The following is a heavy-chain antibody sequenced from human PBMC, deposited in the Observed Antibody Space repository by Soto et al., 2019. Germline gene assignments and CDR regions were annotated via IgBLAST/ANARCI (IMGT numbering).Heavy chain of an antibody. D-gene: IGHD3-10*01. V-gene: IGHV3-74*01. CDR1: GFTFSTYW. Sequence: EVHLVESGGGLVQPGGSLRLSCAASGFTFSTYWMHWVRQAPGKGLVWVSRINADGTTTTYADSVKGRFTISRDNAKNTLYLQMNSLRAEDTAVYFCATVATRSYNWVDPWGQGTLVTISS. J-gene: IGHJ5*02. CDR2: INADGTTT. CDR3: ATVATRSYNWVDP.